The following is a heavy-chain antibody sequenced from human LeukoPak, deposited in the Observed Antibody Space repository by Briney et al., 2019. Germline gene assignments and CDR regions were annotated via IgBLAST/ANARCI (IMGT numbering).Heavy chain of an antibody. D-gene: IGHD6-13*01. CDR2: IYYSGST. Sequence: SKTLSLTCTVSGGSISSGDYYWSWIRQPPGKGLEWIGYIYYSGSTYYNPSLKSRVTISVDTSKNQFSLKLSSVTAADTAVYYCARAAAAILVNYWGQGTLVTVSS. CDR3: ARAAAAILVNY. CDR1: GGSISSGDYY. V-gene: IGHV4-30-4*01. J-gene: IGHJ4*02.